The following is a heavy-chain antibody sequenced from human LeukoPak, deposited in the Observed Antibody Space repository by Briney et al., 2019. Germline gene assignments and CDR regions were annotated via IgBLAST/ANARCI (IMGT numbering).Heavy chain of an antibody. CDR3: ARVNLGSWFDP. V-gene: IGHV4-59*02. CDR2: IYYSGST. D-gene: IGHD3-16*01. CDR1: GASVSSYY. Sequence: SETLSLTCTVSGASVSSYYWSWIRQPPGKGLEWIGYIYYSGSTNYNPSLKSRITISVDTSKNQFSLKLSSVTAADTAVYYCARVNLGSWFDPWGQGTLVTVSS. J-gene: IGHJ5*02.